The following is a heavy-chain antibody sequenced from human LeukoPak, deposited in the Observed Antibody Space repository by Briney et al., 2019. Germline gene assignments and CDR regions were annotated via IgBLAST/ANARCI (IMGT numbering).Heavy chain of an antibody. CDR3: AKEPARQPRYNWNQYYFDY. J-gene: IGHJ4*02. CDR1: GFAFCDYG. Sequence: GGSLRLSCLVSGFAFCDYGMAWVRQAPGKGLEWVAFIRFDGTNTKYADSVKGRFTISRDNSKNTVHLQMDRLSAEDTATYYCAKEPARQPRYNWNQYYFDYWGQGTLVIVSS. D-gene: IGHD1-20*01. V-gene: IGHV3-30*02. CDR2: IRFDGTNT.